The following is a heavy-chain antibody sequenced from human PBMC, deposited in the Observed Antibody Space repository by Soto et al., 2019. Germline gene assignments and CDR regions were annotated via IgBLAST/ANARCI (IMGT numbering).Heavy chain of an antibody. CDR2: IYYSGTT. V-gene: IGHV4-39*01. J-gene: IGHJ4*02. D-gene: IGHD6-13*01. Sequence: SETLSLTCAVYGGSFSGYFWAWIRQPPGKGLEWIGSIYYSGTTYYNPSLKSRVTISVDTSKNQFSLKLSSVTAADTAVYYCARLRIIAAAGYYFDYWGQGTLVTVSS. CDR1: GGSFSGYF. CDR3: ARLRIIAAAGYYFDY.